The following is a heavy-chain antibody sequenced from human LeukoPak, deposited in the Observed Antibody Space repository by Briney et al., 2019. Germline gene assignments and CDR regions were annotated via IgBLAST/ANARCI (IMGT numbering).Heavy chain of an antibody. Sequence: SETLSLTCTVSGGSISSYYWSWIRQPPGKRLEWIGYIYYSGSTNYNPSLKSRVTISVDTSKNQFSLKLSSVTAADTAVYYCARLVRRISDYFDYWGQGTLVTVSS. CDR2: IYYSGST. CDR1: GGSISSYY. CDR3: ARLVRRISDYFDY. V-gene: IGHV4-59*08. J-gene: IGHJ4*02. D-gene: IGHD2/OR15-2a*01.